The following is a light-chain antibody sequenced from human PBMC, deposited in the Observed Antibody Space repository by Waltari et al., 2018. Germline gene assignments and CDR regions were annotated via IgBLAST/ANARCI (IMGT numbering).Light chain of an antibody. J-gene: IGKJ1*01. CDR1: QGISNW. CDR3: QQGNSFPPT. V-gene: IGKV1-12*01. Sequence: DIQMTQSPSSVSASVGNRVTITCRASQGISNWLAWYQQKPGKAPKLLIYSASILQTGVPSRFSGSGSGTDFTLTISNLQPEDFATYFCQQGNSFPPTFGQGTKVEVK. CDR2: SAS.